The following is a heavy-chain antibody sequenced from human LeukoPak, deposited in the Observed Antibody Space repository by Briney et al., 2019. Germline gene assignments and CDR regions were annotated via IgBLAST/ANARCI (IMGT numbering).Heavy chain of an antibody. Sequence: ASVKVSCKASGGTFSSYAISWVRQAPGQGLEWMGRIIPIFGTANYAQKFQGRVTTTTDEPTSTAYMELSSLRSEDTAVYYCAISARYYDFWSGPYVDYWGQGTLVTVSS. V-gene: IGHV1-69*05. J-gene: IGHJ4*02. CDR3: AISARYYDFWSGPYVDY. D-gene: IGHD3-3*01. CDR2: IIPIFGTA. CDR1: GGTFSSYA.